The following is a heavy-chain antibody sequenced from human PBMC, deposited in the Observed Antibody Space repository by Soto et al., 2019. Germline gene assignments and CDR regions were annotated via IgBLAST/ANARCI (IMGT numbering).Heavy chain of an antibody. CDR2: ISPYDGDT. CDR1: GYTFTTYG. D-gene: IGHD1-26*01. J-gene: IGHJ5*02. V-gene: IGHV1-18*01. Sequence: QVQLVQSGVEVKKPGASVKVSCKASGYTFTTYGISWVRQAPGQGLEWMGWISPYDGDTNYADTLPGRVTLTTETSTTTAYMELRSLRSADTAMYYCARDHGGSYQADSFDPWGQGTLVIVSS. CDR3: ARDHGGSYQADSFDP.